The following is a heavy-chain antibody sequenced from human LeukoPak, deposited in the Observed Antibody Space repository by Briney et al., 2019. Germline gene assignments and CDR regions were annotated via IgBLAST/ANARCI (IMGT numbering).Heavy chain of an antibody. J-gene: IGHJ5*02. CDR2: INHSGST. CDR1: GGSFSGYY. D-gene: IGHD3-3*01. V-gene: IGHV4-34*01. Sequence: SETLPLTCAVYGGSFSGYYWSWIRQPPGKGLEWIGEINHSGSTNYNPSLKSRVTISVDTSKNQFSLRLSSVTAADTAVYYCARSGYYDFWSGYWLSWFDPWGQGTLVTVSS. CDR3: ARSGYYDFWSGYWLSWFDP.